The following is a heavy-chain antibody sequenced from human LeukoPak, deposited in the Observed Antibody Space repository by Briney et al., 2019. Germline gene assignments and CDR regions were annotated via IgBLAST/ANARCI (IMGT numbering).Heavy chain of an antibody. Sequence: GGSLRLSCAASGFTSSSYSMNWVRQAPGKGLEWVSSISSSSSYIYYADSVKGRFTISRDNAKNSLYLQMNSLRAEDTAVYYCARDLSALGSGSYFDYWGQGTLVTVSS. CDR1: GFTSSSYS. J-gene: IGHJ4*02. D-gene: IGHD3-10*01. CDR2: ISSSSSYI. V-gene: IGHV3-21*01. CDR3: ARDLSALGSGSYFDY.